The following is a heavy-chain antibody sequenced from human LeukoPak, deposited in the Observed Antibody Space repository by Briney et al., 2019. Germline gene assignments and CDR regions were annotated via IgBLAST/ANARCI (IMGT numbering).Heavy chain of an antibody. D-gene: IGHD6-19*01. CDR3: ARWGSGWTEVSYFDY. V-gene: IGHV1-2*02. Sequence: ASVKVSCKASGYTFTGYYMHWVRQAPGQGLEWMGWINPNSGGTNYAQKFQGRVTMTRDTSISTAYMELSRLRSDDTAVYYCARWGSGWTEVSYFDYWGQGALVTVSS. CDR2: INPNSGGT. CDR1: GYTFTGYY. J-gene: IGHJ4*02.